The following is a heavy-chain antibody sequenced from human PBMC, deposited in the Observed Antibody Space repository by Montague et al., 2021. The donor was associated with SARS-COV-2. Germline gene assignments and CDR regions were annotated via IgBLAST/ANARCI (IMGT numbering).Heavy chain of an antibody. CDR2: IYSTGST. CDR1: GGSISPYY. CDR3: ARVGWELRVGDYYFDY. Sequence: SETLSLTCTVSGGSISPYYWSWIRQPPGKGLEWIGNIYSTGSTTTNSSPNLRHTISVATSENQFSLKVTSVTPADTAVYYCARVGWELRVGDYYFDYWGQGTLVTVSS. J-gene: IGHJ4*02. D-gene: IGHD1-26*01. V-gene: IGHV4-59*01.